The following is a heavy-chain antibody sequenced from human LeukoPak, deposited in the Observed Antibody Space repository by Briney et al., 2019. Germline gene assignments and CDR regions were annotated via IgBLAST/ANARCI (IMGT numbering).Heavy chain of an antibody. J-gene: IGHJ4*02. CDR1: GFTFTKYS. CDR2: ISSDSSER. V-gene: IGHV3-48*01. D-gene: IGHD3-16*01. CDR3: ARGEDNADEYLREDY. Sequence: QPGGSLRLSCEASGFTFTKYSMNWVRQTQGKGLEWISHISSDSSERDYADSVRGRFTISRDNDRNSVFLQMNRVGAEDTAVYYCARGEDNADEYLREDYWGQGILVTVSS.